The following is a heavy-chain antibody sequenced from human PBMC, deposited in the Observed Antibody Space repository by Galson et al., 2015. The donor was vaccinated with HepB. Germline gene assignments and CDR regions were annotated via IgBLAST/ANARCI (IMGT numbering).Heavy chain of an antibody. V-gene: IGHV3-23*01. CDR2: ISGSGGST. J-gene: IGHJ6*03. D-gene: IGHD3-3*01. CDR3: AKAGGFWSGYYTGLARARPMEYYMDV. CDR1: GFTFSSYA. Sequence: SLRLSCAASGFTFSSYAMSWVRQAPGKGLEWVSAISGSGGSTYYADSVKGRFTISRDNSKNTLYLQMNSLRAEDTAVYYCAKAGGFWSGYYTGLARARPMEYYMDVWGKGTTVTVSS.